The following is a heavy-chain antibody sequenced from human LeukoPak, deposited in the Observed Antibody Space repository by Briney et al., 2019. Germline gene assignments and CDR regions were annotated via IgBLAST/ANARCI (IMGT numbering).Heavy chain of an antibody. CDR1: GFTFSSYW. CDR3: ATPLDYYDTSGYHQGGD. J-gene: IGHJ4*02. V-gene: IGHV3-7*03. Sequence: GGSLRLSCAASGFTFSSYWMTWVRQAPGKGLEWVANIKQDGSKKNYVDSVKGRFTISRDNAKNSLYLQMNSLRAEDTAVYYCATPLDYYDTSGYHQGGDWGQGILVTVSS. D-gene: IGHD3-22*01. CDR2: IKQDGSKK.